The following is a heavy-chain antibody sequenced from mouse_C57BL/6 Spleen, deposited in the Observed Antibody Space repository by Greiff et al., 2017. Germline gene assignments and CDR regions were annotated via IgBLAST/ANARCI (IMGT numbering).Heavy chain of an antibody. D-gene: IGHD1-1*01. V-gene: IGHV1-52*01. Sequence: VKLQQPGAELVRPGSSVKLPCKASGYTFTSYWMHWVKQRPIQGLEWIGNIDPSDSETHYNQKFKDKATLTVDKSSSTAYMQLSSLTSEDSAVYYCAAGYYGSGDYWGQGTTLTVSS. CDR3: AAGYYGSGDY. CDR1: GYTFTSYW. J-gene: IGHJ2*01. CDR2: IDPSDSET.